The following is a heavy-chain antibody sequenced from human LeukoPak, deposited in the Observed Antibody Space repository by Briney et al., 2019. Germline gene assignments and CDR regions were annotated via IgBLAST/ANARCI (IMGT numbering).Heavy chain of an antibody. CDR1: GFTFSSYA. D-gene: IGHD2-15*01. J-gene: IGHJ3*02. CDR2: ISGSGGST. CDR3: ARDCGGGSCYGPYDAFDI. Sequence: PGGSLRLSCAASGFTFSSYAKSWVRQAPGKGLEWVSAISGSGGSTYYADSVKGRFTISRDNAKNSLYLQMNSLRAEDTAVYYCARDCGGGSCYGPYDAFDIWGQGTMVTVSS. V-gene: IGHV3-23*01.